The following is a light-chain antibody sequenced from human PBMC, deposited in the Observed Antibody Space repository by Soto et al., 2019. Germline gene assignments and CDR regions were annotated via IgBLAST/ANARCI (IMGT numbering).Light chain of an antibody. V-gene: IGLV2-14*01. Sequence: QSVLTQPASVSGSPGQPITISCTGTSRDVGGYNYVSWYQQHPGKAPKLMIYEVSNRPSGVSNRFSGSKSGNTASLTISGLQAEDEADYYCSSYTSSSTRVFGTGTKVTVL. CDR3: SSYTSSSTRV. J-gene: IGLJ1*01. CDR1: SRDVGGYNY. CDR2: EVS.